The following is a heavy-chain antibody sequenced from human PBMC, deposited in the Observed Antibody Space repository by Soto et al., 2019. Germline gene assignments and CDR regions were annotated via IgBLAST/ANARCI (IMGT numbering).Heavy chain of an antibody. CDR2: ISYDGSD. V-gene: IGHV3-33*05. J-gene: IGHJ4*02. D-gene: IGHD1-1*01. CDR3: ARRWNYYLDF. CDR1: GFPFREFG. Sequence: QMQLVESGGGVVQPGRSLRLSCVASGFPFREFGMHWVRQAPCKGLEWVALISYDGSDYADSVKGRFTISRDDSRDTLFLHMDNLRPDYTGVYYCARRWNYYLDFWGQGTLVAVSS.